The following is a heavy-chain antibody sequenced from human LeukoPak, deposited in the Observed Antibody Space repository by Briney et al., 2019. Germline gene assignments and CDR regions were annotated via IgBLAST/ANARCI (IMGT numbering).Heavy chain of an antibody. CDR3: AKEGRSLQTY. J-gene: IGHJ4*02. CDR1: GFMFSSNW. Sequence: GGSLRLSCAASGFMFSSNWMSWVRLAPGKWLEWVANIKEDGTETYYVDSVKGRFTISRDNAKNSLYLQMNSLRVEDTAVYYCAKEGRSLQTYWGQGTLVTVSS. D-gene: IGHD5-24*01. V-gene: IGHV3-7*03. CDR2: IKEDGTET.